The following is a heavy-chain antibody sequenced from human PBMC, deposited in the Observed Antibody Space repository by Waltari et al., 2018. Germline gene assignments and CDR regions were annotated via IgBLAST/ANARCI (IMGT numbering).Heavy chain of an antibody. Sequence: QVQLQESGPGLVKPSETLSLTCGVSGYSINIGFDWAWIRQPPGKGLGWIGSVYYGGTTYFNSSLNSRATISKDASENQFSLRLRFVTAADTAVYFCVARPTVTNSRYFDSWGQGILVIVSS. CDR2: VYYGGTT. D-gene: IGHD4-17*01. CDR3: VARPTVTNSRYFDS. V-gene: IGHV4-38-2*01. J-gene: IGHJ4*02. CDR1: GYSINIGFD.